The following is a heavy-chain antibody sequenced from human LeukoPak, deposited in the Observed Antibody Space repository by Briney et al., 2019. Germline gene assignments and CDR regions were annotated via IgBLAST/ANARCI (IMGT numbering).Heavy chain of an antibody. CDR1: GDSVSSNSAA. CDR2: TYYRSKWYN. V-gene: IGHV6-1*01. D-gene: IGHD3-10*01. J-gene: IGHJ6*02. Sequence: SQTLSLTCAISGDSVSSNSAACNWIRQSPSRGLEWLGRTYYRSKWYNDYAVSVKSRITINPDTSKNQFSLQLNSVTPEDTAVYYCARDLPVWFGELNPYYYGMDVWGQGTTVTVSS. CDR3: ARDLPVWFGELNPYYYGMDV.